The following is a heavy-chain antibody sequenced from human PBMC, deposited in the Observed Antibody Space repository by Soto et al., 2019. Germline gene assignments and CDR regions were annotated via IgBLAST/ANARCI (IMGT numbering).Heavy chain of an antibody. V-gene: IGHV3-30*18. J-gene: IGHJ6*02. CDR2: ILNDGSNK. CDR3: AKSYNYDKHGYYYGMDV. Sequence: QVQLVESGGGVVQPGRSLRLSCAASGFTFSSYAMHWVRQAPGKGLEWVAVILNDGSNKYYADFVKGRFTISRDNSKNTLYLQMNSLRAEDTAVYYCAKSYNYDKHGYYYGMDVWGQGTTVTVSS. D-gene: IGHD5-18*01. CDR1: GFTFSSYA.